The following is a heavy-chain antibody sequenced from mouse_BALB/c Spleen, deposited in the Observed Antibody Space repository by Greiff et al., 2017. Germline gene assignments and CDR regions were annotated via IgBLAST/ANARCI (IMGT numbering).Heavy chain of an antibody. Sequence: QVQLQQSGAELVRPGVSVKISCKGSGYTFTDYAMHWVKQSHAKSLEWIGVISTYYGDASYNQKFKGKATMTVDKSSSTAYMELARLTSEDSAIYYCARWNYYGTSYYFDYWGQGTTLTVSS. D-gene: IGHD1-1*01. CDR1: GYTFTDYA. CDR3: ARWNYYGTSYYFDY. V-gene: IGHV1S137*01. J-gene: IGHJ2*01. CDR2: ISTYYGDA.